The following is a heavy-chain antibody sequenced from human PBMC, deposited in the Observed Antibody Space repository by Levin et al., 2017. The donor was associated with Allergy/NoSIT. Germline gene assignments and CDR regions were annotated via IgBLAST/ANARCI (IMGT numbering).Heavy chain of an antibody. CDR1: GYSFTSYW. D-gene: IGHD1-26*01. CDR3: ARLRGSGSYYYFDY. V-gene: IGHV5-51*01. Sequence: GGSLRLSCKGSGYSFTSYWIGWVRQLPGKGLEWMGIIYPGDSDTRYSPSFQGQVTISADKSISTAYLQWSSLKASDTAMYYCARLRGSGSYYYFDYWGQGTLVTVSS. J-gene: IGHJ4*02. CDR2: IYPGDSDT.